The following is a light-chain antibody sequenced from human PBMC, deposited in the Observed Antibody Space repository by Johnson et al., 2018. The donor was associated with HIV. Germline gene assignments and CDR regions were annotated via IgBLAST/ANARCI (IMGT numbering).Light chain of an antibody. J-gene: IGLJ1*01. CDR3: GTWDSSLSAYV. CDR2: ENN. Sequence: QAVLTQPPSVSAAPGQKVTISCSGSSSNIGNNYVSWYQQLPGTAPKLLIYENNKRPSGIPDRFSGSKSGTSATLGITGLQTGDEADYYCGTWDSSLSAYVLGTGTKSTVL. CDR1: SSNIGNNY. V-gene: IGLV1-51*02.